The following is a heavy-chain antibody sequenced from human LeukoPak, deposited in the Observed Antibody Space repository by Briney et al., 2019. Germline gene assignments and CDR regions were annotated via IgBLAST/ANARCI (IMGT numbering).Heavy chain of an antibody. Sequence: ASVKVSCKASGYTFTSYYMHWVRQAPGQGLEWMGIINPSGGSTSYAQKFQGRVTMTRDTSISTAYMELSRLRSDDTAVYYCARAVYYYGSGSYYKPWGQGTLVTVSS. D-gene: IGHD3-10*01. J-gene: IGHJ5*02. V-gene: IGHV1-46*01. CDR3: ARAVYYYGSGSYYKP. CDR1: GYTFTSYY. CDR2: INPSGGST.